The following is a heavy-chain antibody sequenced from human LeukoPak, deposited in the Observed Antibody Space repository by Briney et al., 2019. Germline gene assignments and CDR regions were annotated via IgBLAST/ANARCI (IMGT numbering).Heavy chain of an antibody. J-gene: IGHJ5*02. V-gene: IGHV4-61*01. D-gene: IGHD4-17*01. CDR2: IYYSGST. CDR3: ARYYGDYRNWFDP. CDR1: GGSVSSGSFY. Sequence: SETLSLTCTVSGGSVSSGSFYWSWIRQPPGKGLGWIGYIYYSGSTSYDPSLKSRVTISLDTSKNQFSLKLSSVTAADTAVYFCARYYGDYRNWFDPWGQGTLVTVSS.